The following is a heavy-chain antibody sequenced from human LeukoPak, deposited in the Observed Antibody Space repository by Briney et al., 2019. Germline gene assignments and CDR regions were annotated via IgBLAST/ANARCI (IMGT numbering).Heavy chain of an antibody. V-gene: IGHV1-18*01. CDR2: IRAYNGNT. D-gene: IGHD2-2*01. CDR3: LVPAASYYGMDV. J-gene: IGHJ6*02. Sequence: GASVKVSCKASGYTFTSYGISWVRQAPGQGLEWMGWIRAYNGNTNYAQNLQGRVTMTTDTSTSTAYMELRSLRSDDTAVYYCLVPAASYYGMDVWGQGTTVTVSS. CDR1: GYTFTSYG.